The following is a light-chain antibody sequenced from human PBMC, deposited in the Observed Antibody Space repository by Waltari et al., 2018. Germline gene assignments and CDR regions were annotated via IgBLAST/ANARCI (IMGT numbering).Light chain of an antibody. Sequence: QSALTQPASVSGSPGQSITISCSGTSSDIGKYNYVSWFQQHPGKAPKLMIYDVSNRPAGVSDRFSGSKSCNTASLTISGLQTEDESDYYCTSFTSSNTYVFGTGTKVTVL. V-gene: IGLV2-14*03. J-gene: IGLJ1*01. CDR3: TSFTSSNTYV. CDR2: DVS. CDR1: SSDIGKYNY.